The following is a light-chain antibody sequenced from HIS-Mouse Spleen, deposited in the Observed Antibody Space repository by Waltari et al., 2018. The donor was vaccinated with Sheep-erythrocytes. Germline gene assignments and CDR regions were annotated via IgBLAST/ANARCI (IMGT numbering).Light chain of an antibody. CDR1: QDSSNY. CDR3: QQYDNLPLT. CDR2: DAS. Sequence: DIQMTQSPSSMSASLGNSIPNTCQSSQDSSNYLNWYQQKPGKAPKLLSYDASNFETGVPSRFSGSGSGTDFTFTISSLQPEDIATYYCQQYDNLPLTFGGGTKVEIK. J-gene: IGKJ4*01. V-gene: IGKV1-33*01.